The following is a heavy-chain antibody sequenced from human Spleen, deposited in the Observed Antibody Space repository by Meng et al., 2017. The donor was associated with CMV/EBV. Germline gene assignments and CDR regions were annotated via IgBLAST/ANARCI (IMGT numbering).Heavy chain of an antibody. CDR2: INHSGST. Sequence: QVQQQRWGAGLLKPSETLSLTCAVYGGSFSGYYWSWIRQPPGKGLEWIGEINHSGSTNSNPSLKSRVTISVDTSKNQFSLKLSSVTAADTAVYYCARLDCSGGSCYPIGYFQHWGQGTLVTVSS. CDR1: GGSFSGYY. CDR3: ARLDCSGGSCYPIGYFQH. V-gene: IGHV4-34*01. J-gene: IGHJ1*01. D-gene: IGHD2-15*01.